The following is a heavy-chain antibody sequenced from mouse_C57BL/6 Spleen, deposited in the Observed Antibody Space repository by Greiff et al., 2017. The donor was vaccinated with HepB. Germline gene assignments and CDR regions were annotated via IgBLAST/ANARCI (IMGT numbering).Heavy chain of an antibody. CDR2: IGPSDSYT. CDR1: GYTFTSYW. Sequence: QVQLQQPGAELVMPGASVKLSCKASGYTFTSYWMHWVKQRPGQGLEWIGAIGPSDSYTNYNQKFKGKSTLTVDKSSSTAYMQLSSLTSEDSAVYYCARQSQVTTVVAHFDYWGQGTTLTVSS. J-gene: IGHJ2*01. D-gene: IGHD1-1*01. CDR3: ARQSQVTTVVAHFDY. V-gene: IGHV1-69*01.